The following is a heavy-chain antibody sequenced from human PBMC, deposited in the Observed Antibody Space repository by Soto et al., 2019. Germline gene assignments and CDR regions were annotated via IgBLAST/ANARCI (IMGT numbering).Heavy chain of an antibody. CDR3: VPRSGSHKGYFDY. V-gene: IGHV4-39*01. CDR1: GGSISNSSYY. Sequence: QLQLQESGPGLVKPSETLSLTCSVSGGSISNSSYYWGWIRQPPGKGLEWIGSVHYSGSTYYNPSLKSRVSIAVDTSKHQCSLALGSVTAADTALYYCVPRSGSHKGYFDYWGQGSLVTVSS. CDR2: VHYSGST. D-gene: IGHD6-19*01. J-gene: IGHJ4*02.